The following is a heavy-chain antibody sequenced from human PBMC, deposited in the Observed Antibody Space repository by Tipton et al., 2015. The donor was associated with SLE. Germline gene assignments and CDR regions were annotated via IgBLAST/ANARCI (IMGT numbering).Heavy chain of an antibody. CDR2: IYHSGST. Sequence: TLSLTCTVSGGSISSGSYYWSWIRQPAGKGLEWIGRIYHSGSTNYNPSLKSRVTISVDKSKNQFSLKLSSVTAADTAVYYCARGSRIAVAGTGGYFDYWGQGTLVTVSS. J-gene: IGHJ4*02. CDR1: GGSISSGSYY. D-gene: IGHD6-19*01. V-gene: IGHV4-61*02. CDR3: ARGSRIAVAGTGGYFDY.